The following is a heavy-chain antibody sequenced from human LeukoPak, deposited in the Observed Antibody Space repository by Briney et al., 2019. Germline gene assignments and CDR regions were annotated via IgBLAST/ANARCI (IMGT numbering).Heavy chain of an antibody. J-gene: IGHJ4*02. CDR3: GKVFSSDVATFDY. D-gene: IGHD6-6*01. V-gene: IGHV3-23*01. CDR1: GFTFSSYG. Sequence: GGSLRLSCAASGFTFSSYGMSWVRQAPGKGLEWVSSISGSGGSTYYADSVKGRFTISRDNSKNTLYLQMNSLRAEDTAVYYCGKVFSSDVATFDYWGQGTLVTVSS. CDR2: ISGSGGST.